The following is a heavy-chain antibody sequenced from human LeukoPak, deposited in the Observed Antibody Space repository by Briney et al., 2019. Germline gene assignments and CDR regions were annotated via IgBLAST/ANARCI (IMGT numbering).Heavy chain of an antibody. CDR1: VYTLISDA. D-gene: IGHD6-19*01. J-gene: IGHJ4*02. V-gene: IGHV3-23*01. CDR3: AKDLEQWLVRDYFDY. CDR2: ISGSGGST. Sequence: PRGCLRLSFSTPVYTLISDAISSGRQAPGKGLGLVSAISGSGGSTYYADSVKGRFTISRDNSKNTLYLQMNSLRAEDTAVYYCAKDLEQWLVRDYFDYWGQGTLVTVSS.